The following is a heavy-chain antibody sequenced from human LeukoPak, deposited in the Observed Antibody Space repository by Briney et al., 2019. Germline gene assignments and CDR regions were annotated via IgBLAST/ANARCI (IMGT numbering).Heavy chain of an antibody. D-gene: IGHD3-10*01. Sequence: SETLSLTCTVSGGSISSYYWSWIRQPPGKGLEWIGYIYYSGSTNYNPSLKSRVTISVDTSKNQFSLKLSSVTAADTAVYYCAREVLWFGELLWFDPWGQGTLVTVSP. CDR2: IYYSGST. J-gene: IGHJ5*02. CDR3: AREVLWFGELLWFDP. V-gene: IGHV4-59*01. CDR1: GGSISSYY.